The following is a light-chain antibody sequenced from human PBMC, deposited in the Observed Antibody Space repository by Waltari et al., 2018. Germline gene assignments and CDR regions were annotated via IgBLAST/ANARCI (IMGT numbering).Light chain of an antibody. CDR2: KAS. CDR1: QSISSW. Sequence: DTQMTQSPSTLSASVGDRVPITCRASQSISSWLAWYQQKPGKAPKRLIYKASSLESGVPSRFSGSGSGTEFTLTISSLQPDDFATYYCQQYNSYPYTFGQGTKLEIK. J-gene: IGKJ2*01. V-gene: IGKV1-5*03. CDR3: QQYNSYPYT.